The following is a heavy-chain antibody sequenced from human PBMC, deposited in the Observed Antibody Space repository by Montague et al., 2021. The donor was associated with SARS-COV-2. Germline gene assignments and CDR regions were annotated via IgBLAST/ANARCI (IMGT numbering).Heavy chain of an antibody. CDR3: ARSGVGIFDFSYFDS. CDR2: RYQNGAT. J-gene: IGHJ4*02. Sequence: SETLSLTCSVSGFSISSGYYWGWIRQTPGKGLEWIGSRYQNGATYYSPSLKRPVTILLDTSKNQFSLSLTSVTAADTAVYYCARSGVGIFDFSYFDSWGQGSLVTVSS. D-gene: IGHD3-3*01. V-gene: IGHV4-38-2*02. CDR1: GFSISSGYY.